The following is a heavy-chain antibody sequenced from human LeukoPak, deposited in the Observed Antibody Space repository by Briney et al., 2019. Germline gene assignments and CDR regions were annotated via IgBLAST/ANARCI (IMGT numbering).Heavy chain of an antibody. D-gene: IGHD6-13*01. CDR3: ARDSGPYSSSWYRY. V-gene: IGHV4-59*01. J-gene: IGHJ4*02. Sequence: SETLSLTCTVSGGSISSYYWNWIRQPPGKGLEWIGYIYYSGSTDYNPSLKSRVTISIDTSKKQFSLKLSSVTAADTAVYYCARDSGPYSSSWYRYWGQGTLVTVSS. CDR2: IYYSGST. CDR1: GGSISSYY.